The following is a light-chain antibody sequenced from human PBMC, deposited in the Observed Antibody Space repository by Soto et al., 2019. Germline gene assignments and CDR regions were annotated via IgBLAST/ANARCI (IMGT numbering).Light chain of an antibody. Sequence: IVLSQSPATLSLSTRERATLSCRASQSVSSYLAWYQQKPGQAPRLLIYDASNRATGIPARFSGSGSGTDFTLTISSLEPEDFAVYYCQQRSNGPLITFGQGTRLEIK. CDR2: DAS. CDR1: QSVSSY. CDR3: QQRSNGPLIT. J-gene: IGKJ5*01. V-gene: IGKV3-11*01.